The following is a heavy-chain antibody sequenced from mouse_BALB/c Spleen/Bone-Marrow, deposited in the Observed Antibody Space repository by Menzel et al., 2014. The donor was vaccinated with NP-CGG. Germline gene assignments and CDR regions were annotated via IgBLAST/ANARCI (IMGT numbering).Heavy chain of an antibody. CDR2: INPSNRRT. CDR3: TIPQLVRDY. J-gene: IGHJ2*01. V-gene: IGHV1S81*02. CDR1: GYTFTSYW. D-gene: IGHD4-1*02. Sequence: QVQLQQPGAELVKPGDSVKLSCKASGYTFTSYWMYWVKQRPGQGLEWIGEINPSNRRTDYNEKFKTKATLTVDSSSITAYIQLSNLTSEYSAVYYCTIPQLVRDYWGQSTTLTVSS.